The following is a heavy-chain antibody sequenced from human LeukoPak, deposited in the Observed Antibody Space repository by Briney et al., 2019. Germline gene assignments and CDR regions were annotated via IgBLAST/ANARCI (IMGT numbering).Heavy chain of an antibody. CDR2: IYGGGST. CDR3: ASWPGGWYGEDS. D-gene: IGHD6-19*01. CDR1: GFTVSSNF. J-gene: IGHJ4*02. V-gene: IGHV3-53*01. Sequence: GGSLRLSCAASGFTVSSNFMSWVRQAPGKGLEWVSVIYGGGSTYYADSVKSRFTISRDTSKNTLYLQMNSLRAEDTAVYYCASWPGGWYGEDSWGQGTLVTVSS.